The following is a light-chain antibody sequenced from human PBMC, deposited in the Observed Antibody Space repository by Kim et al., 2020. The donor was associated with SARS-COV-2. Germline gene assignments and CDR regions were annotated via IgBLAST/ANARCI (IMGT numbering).Light chain of an antibody. CDR2: AAS. V-gene: IGKV1-12*01. CDR3: QQANSFPYT. CDR1: QCISSW. Sequence: SACVGDRVTITGRECQCISSWFAWCQQKPGKAPKLLIYAASSLQSGVPSRFSGSGSGTDFTLTISSLQPEDFATYYCQQANSFPYTFGQGTRLEI. J-gene: IGKJ2*01.